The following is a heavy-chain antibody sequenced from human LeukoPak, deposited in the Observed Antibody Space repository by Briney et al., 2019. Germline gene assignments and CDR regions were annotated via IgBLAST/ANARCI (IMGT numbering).Heavy chain of an antibody. J-gene: IGHJ4*02. V-gene: IGHV4-59*12. CDR1: GGSITNYY. CDR2: IHYSGST. Sequence: PSETLSLTCTVSGGSITNYYWTWIRQPPGKGLEWIGYIHYSGSTNYNPSLKSRVAISVDTSKNQFSLKLSSVTAADTAVYYCARDHPRYCSSTSCPPDYWGQGTLVTVSS. D-gene: IGHD2-2*01. CDR3: ARDHPRYCSSTSCPPDY.